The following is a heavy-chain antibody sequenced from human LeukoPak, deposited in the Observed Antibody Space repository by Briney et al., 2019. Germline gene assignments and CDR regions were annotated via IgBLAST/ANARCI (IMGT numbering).Heavy chain of an antibody. CDR2: IHNHGSES. Sequence: PGGSLRLSCAASGFTFSDYWMQWVRKAPRKGLEWVANIHNHGSESYLVDSVEGRFTISRDNDRNSLFLQMNSLTAEDTAVYYCSRGDPDYWGHGTLVIVSS. CDR1: GFTFSDYW. J-gene: IGHJ4*01. CDR3: SRGDPDY. V-gene: IGHV3-7*01. D-gene: IGHD2-21*02.